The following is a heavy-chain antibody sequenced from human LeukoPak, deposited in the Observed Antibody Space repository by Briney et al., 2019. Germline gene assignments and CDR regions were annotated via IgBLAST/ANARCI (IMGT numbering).Heavy chain of an antibody. V-gene: IGHV3-23*01. CDR2: ISTSGGST. CDR1: GFTFDDYA. J-gene: IGHJ4*02. Sequence: GGSLRLSCAASGFTFDDYAMSWVRQAPGKGLEWVSAISTSGGSTYYADSVRGRFTISRDNSKDTLYLQMNTLRAEDTAVYYCAKDRKVVVKPYYFDYWGQGTLVTVSS. D-gene: IGHD3-22*01. CDR3: AKDRKVVVKPYYFDY.